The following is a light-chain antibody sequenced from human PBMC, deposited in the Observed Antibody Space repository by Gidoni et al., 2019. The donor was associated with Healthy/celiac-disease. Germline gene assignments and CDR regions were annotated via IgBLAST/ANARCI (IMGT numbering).Light chain of an antibody. CDR2: GAS. Sequence: EIVLTPSPGTLSLSPGERATLSCRASQSVSSSYLAWYQQKPGQAPRLIIYGASSRATGIPDRFSGSGSGTDFTLTISRLEPEDFAVYYCQQYGSSPRFTFXPXTKVDIK. V-gene: IGKV3-20*01. J-gene: IGKJ3*01. CDR3: QQYGSSPRFT. CDR1: QSVSSSY.